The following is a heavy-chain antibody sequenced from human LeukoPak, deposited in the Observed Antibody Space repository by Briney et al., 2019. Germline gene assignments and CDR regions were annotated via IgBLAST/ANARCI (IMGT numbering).Heavy chain of an antibody. V-gene: IGHV1-3*01. CDR2: INAGNGNT. CDR1: GYTFTSYA. D-gene: IGHD6-19*01. Sequence: ASVKVSCKASGYTFTSYAMHWVRQAPGQRLEWMGWINAGNGNTKYSQKFQGRVTMTTDTSTSTAYMELRSLRSDDTAVYYCASDGAVAQSYWGQGTLVTVSS. CDR3: ASDGAVAQSY. J-gene: IGHJ4*02.